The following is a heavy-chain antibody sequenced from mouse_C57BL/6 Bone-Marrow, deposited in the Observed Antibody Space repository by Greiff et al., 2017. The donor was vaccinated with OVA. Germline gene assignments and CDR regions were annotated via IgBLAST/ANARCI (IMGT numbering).Heavy chain of an antibody. CDR2: INPGSGGT. D-gene: IGHD1-1*01. Sequence: VKVVESGAELVRPGTSVKVSCKASGYAFTSYLIEWVKQRPGQGLEWIGVINPGSGGTNYNEKFKGKATLTADKSSSTAYMQLSSLTSEDSAVYFCARSSYYGTFDYWGQGTTLTVSS. CDR3: ARSSYYGTFDY. CDR1: GYAFTSYL. J-gene: IGHJ2*01. V-gene: IGHV1-54*01.